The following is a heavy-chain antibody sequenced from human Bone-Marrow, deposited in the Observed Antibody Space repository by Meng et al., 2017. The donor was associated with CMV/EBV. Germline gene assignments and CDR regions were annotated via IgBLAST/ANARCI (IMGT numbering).Heavy chain of an antibody. CDR3: ARYISPFSLDY. D-gene: IGHD2/OR15-2a*01. CDR1: GGTFTSHT. V-gene: IGHV1-69*08. CDR2: ITPIVGPA. J-gene: IGHJ4*02. Sequence: SVKVSCKAYGGTFTSHTIVWLRQAPGQGPEYMGRITPIVGPANYAQKFQGRFTITADKSSSTAYLELINLRFEDTAVYYCARYISPFSLDYWGQGTLVTVSS.